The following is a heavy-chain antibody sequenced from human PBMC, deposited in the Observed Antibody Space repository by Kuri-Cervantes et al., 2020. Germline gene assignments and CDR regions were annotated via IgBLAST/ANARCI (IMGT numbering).Heavy chain of an antibody. V-gene: IGHV4-38-2*02. CDR1: GYSISSGYY. J-gene: IGHJ2*01. CDR2: IYHSGST. D-gene: IGHD3-10*01. CDR3: ARGLDYYGSGSSYWYFDL. Sequence: SETLSLTCTVSGYSISSGYYWGWIRQPPGKGLEWIGSIYHSGSTYYNPSLKSRVTISVDTSKNQSSLKLSSVTAADTAVYYCARGLDYYGSGSSYWYFDLWGRGTLVTVSS.